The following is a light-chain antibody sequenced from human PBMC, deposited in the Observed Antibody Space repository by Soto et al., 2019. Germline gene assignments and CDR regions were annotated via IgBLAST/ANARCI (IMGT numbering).Light chain of an antibody. V-gene: IGKV1-6*01. CDR2: AAS. J-gene: IGKJ1*01. CDR1: QGIRSA. Sequence: AIQVTQSPSSLSASVGDRVTTTCRTSQGIRSALGWYQQKPGKFPKLLIYAASTLQSGVPSRFSGSGSGRDFTLTISSLQPEDFATYYCLLDYNYFWAFGQGTKVDIK. CDR3: LLDYNYFWA.